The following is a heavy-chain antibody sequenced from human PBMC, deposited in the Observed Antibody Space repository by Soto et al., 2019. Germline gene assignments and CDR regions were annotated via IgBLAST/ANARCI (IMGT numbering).Heavy chain of an antibody. CDR2: IYYSGST. J-gene: IGHJ4*02. D-gene: IGHD6-13*01. CDR1: GGSISTYY. V-gene: IGHV4-59*01. Sequence: SETLSLTCTVSGGSISTYYWSWIRQPPGKGLEWIGYIYYSGSTNYNPSLKSRVTISVDTSKSQFSLKLSSVTAADTAVYYCARGYSSSWYYFDDWGQGTLVTVSS. CDR3: ARGYSSSWYYFDD.